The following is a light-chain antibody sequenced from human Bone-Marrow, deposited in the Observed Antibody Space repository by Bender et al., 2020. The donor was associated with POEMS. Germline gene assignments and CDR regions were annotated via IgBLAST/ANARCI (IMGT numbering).Light chain of an antibody. Sequence: QSALTQPASVSGSPGQSITISCTVTSSTFGLVSWYQQHPGKAPKLMIYDVSNRPSGVPDRFSGSKSGNTASLTVSGLQAEDEADYYCGAYAGRNTYVLFGGGTKLTVL. J-gene: IGLJ2*01. CDR3: GAYAGRNTYVL. V-gene: IGLV2-23*02. CDR2: DVS. CDR1: SSTFGL.